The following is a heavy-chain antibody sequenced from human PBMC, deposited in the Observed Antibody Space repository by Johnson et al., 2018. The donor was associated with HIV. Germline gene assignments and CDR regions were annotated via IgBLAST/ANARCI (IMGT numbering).Heavy chain of an antibody. CDR3: ARGIPTLPLTGTRGFDI. CDR1: GFTFSSYS. CDR2: ISYDGSNK. J-gene: IGHJ3*02. D-gene: IGHD1-20*01. Sequence: QVQLVESGGGVVQPGRSLRLSCVASGFTFSSYSMHWVRQAPGKGLEWVAVISYDGSNKHYADSVKGRFTVSRDNSNNTLYLQMGSLRAEDMAVYYCARGIPTLPLTGTRGFDIWGQGTMVTVSS. V-gene: IGHV3-30*14.